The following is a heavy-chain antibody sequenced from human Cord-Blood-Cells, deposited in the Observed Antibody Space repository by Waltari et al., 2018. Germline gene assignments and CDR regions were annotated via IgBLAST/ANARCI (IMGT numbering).Heavy chain of an antibody. V-gene: IGHV1-2*02. CDR3: AFGGPMVRGALYAFDI. CDR1: GYTFTGHY. D-gene: IGHD3-10*01. CDR2: NNPNSGGT. J-gene: IGHJ3*02. Sequence: QVQLVQSGAEVKKPGASVKVSCKASGYTFTGHYMHWVRQAPGQGLEWMGWNNPNSGGTNYAQKCQGRVTMTRDTSNSTAYMELSRLRSDDTAVYYCAFGGPMVRGALYAFDIWGQGTMVTVSS.